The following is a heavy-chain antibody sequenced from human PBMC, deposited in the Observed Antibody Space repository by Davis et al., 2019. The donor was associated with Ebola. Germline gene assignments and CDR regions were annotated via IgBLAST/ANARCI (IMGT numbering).Heavy chain of an antibody. V-gene: IGHV4-59*08. D-gene: IGHD4-11*01. CDR1: GGSISSYL. CDR2: IYDSENI. CDR3: ATSNYAHFYYGMDV. J-gene: IGHJ6*02. Sequence: SETLSLTCSVSGGSISSYLWSWIRQHPGKGTEWIGYIYDSENIKYNPSLKSRVTLSVDTSKNQFSLRLSSVTAADTAVYYCATSNYAHFYYGMDVWGQGTTVTVSS.